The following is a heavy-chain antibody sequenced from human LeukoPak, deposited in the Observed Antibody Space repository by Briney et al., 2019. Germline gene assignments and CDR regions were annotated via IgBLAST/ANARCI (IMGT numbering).Heavy chain of an antibody. CDR1: GGSISSYY. V-gene: IGHV4-34*01. CDR3: ARGDLGYCSGGSCYLYYFDY. CDR2: VNHSGST. J-gene: IGHJ4*02. Sequence: SSETLSLTCTVSGGSISSYYWSWIRQPPGKGLEWIGEVNHSGSTNYNPSLKSRVTISVDTSKNQFSLKLSSVTAADTAVYYCARGDLGYCSGGSCYLYYFDYWGQGTLVTVSS. D-gene: IGHD2-15*01.